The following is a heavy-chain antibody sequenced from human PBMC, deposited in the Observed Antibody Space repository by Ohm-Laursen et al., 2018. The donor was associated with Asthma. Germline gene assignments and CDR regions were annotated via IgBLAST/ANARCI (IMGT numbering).Heavy chain of an antibody. CDR1: GFTFSDYP. CDR2: ISDSSEYI. D-gene: IGHD3-3*01. Sequence: SLRLSCTASGFTFSDYPMTWVRQAPGKGLEWVSSISDSSEYIYYADSVRGRFTVSRDNAKNSMDLQMDRLRAEDTAVYYCARGMLISGVVITAYDNWGQGVLVNVPS. J-gene: IGHJ4*02. CDR3: ARGMLISGVVITAYDN. V-gene: IGHV3-21*01.